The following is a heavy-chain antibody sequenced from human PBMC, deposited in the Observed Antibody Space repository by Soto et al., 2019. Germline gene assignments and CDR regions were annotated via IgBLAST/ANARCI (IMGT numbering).Heavy chain of an antibody. J-gene: IGHJ3*01. D-gene: IGHD2-21*02. CDR2: IFHSGTT. CDR3: ARVTLIEAGGGDATTSAFDV. V-gene: IGHV4-61*03. Sequence: QVQLQQSGPGLVKPSETLSLTCTVSGVSVTSDDFYWTWIRQPPGKGLEWIGHIFHSGTTSYSSSLEGRLTISIDTSKNHFSLPLISAAAADTAVYYCARVTLIEAGGGDATTSAFDVWGQGTMVTVSS. CDR1: GVSVTSDDFY.